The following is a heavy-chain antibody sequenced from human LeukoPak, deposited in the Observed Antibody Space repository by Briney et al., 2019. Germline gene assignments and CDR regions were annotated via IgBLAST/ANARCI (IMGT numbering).Heavy chain of an antibody. CDR3: ARLRGNYFPDY. D-gene: IGHD4-11*01. CDR1: GDSISGYY. J-gene: IGHJ4*02. Sequence: SETLSLTCTVSGDSISGYYWTWIRQPPGKGLEWIGYIHYSGSINYNPSLKSRLTISVDTSKNQFSLKLSSVTAADTAVYYCARLRGNYFPDYWGQGTLVTVSS. CDR2: IHYSGSI. V-gene: IGHV4-59*01.